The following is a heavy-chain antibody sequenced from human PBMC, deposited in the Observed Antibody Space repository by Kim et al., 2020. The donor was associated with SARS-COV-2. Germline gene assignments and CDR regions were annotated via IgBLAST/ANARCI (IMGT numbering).Heavy chain of an antibody. CDR3: VKEAAFTTVVVDYYFDY. J-gene: IGHJ4*02. V-gene: IGHV3-30*02. Sequence: SVKGRFAISRDNSKNTLYLQMTSLRTEDTARYFCVKEAAFTTVVVDYYFDYWGQGTLVTVSS. D-gene: IGHD2-15*01.